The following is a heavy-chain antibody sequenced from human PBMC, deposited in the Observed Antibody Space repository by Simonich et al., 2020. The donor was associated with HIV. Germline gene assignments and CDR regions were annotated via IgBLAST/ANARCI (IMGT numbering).Heavy chain of an antibody. Sequence: EVHLVESGGGLVKPGGSLRLSCAASGIAFRGYSMNWVRQAPGKGLEVGSANNSRRYYIYYADSVRGRFTVSRDNAKNSLSLQMHSLRAEDTAVYYCAPGGLDLPPDYWGQGTLVTVSS. D-gene: IGHD1-1*01. V-gene: IGHV3-21*01. CDR3: APGGLDLPPDY. CDR2: NNSRRYYI. J-gene: IGHJ4*02. CDR1: GIAFRGYS.